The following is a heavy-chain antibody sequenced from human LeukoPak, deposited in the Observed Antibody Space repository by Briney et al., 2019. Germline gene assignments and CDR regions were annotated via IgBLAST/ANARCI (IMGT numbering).Heavy chain of an antibody. CDR2: IKSKTDGGST. J-gene: IGHJ4*02. V-gene: IGHV3-15*01. D-gene: IGHD3-10*01. CDR1: GFTFSSAW. Sequence: GGSLRLSCAASGFTFSSAWMSWVRQAPGKGLEWVGRIKSKTDGGSTDYAAPVKGRSTISRDDSKSTLYLQMNSLKTEDTAVYYCTAWFGELRDWGQGTLVTVSS. CDR3: TAWFGELRD.